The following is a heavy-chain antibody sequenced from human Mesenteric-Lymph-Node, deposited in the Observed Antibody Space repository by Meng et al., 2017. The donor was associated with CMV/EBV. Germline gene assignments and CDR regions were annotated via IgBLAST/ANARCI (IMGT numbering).Heavy chain of an antibody. D-gene: IGHD6-13*01. CDR1: GFSLSTSGVG. Sequence: QITLKESGPTLVKPTQTLTLTCTFPGFSLSTSGVGVGSIRQPPGKALEWLALIYWDDDKRYSPSLKSRLTITKDTSKNQVVLTMTNMDPVDTATYYCAHSSGIAAAGPFYFDYWGQGTLVTVSS. CDR2: IYWDDDK. J-gene: IGHJ4*02. CDR3: AHSSGIAAAGPFYFDY. V-gene: IGHV2-5*02.